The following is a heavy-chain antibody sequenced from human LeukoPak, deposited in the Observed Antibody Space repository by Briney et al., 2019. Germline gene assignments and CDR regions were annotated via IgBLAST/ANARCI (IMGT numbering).Heavy chain of an antibody. CDR3: AISVTGYSSPFYY. V-gene: IGHV3-30*02. J-gene: IGHJ4*02. Sequence: PGGSLRLSCAASGFNFNSYDMQWVRQSPGKGLEWVTFIRYDGSEKYYVDSVEGRFTISRDNSKNTLYLQMNSLRAEDTAVYYCAISVTGYSSPFYYWGQGTLVTVSP. D-gene: IGHD6-13*01. CDR1: GFNFNSYD. CDR2: IRYDGSEK.